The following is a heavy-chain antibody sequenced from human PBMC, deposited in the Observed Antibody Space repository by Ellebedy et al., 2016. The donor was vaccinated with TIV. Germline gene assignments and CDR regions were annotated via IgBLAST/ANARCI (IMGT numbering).Heavy chain of an antibody. CDR3: ASKRFGYSSTWYRGWYFDL. D-gene: IGHD6-13*01. Sequence: PGGSLRLSCAASGFTVSSNYMSWVRQAPGKGLEWVSVIYSGGDTYYAVSVKGRFTISRDNSNNTLYLQMNSLRAEDTAVYYCASKRFGYSSTWYRGWYFDLWGRGTLVTVSS. CDR1: GFTVSSNY. J-gene: IGHJ2*01. V-gene: IGHV3-53*01. CDR2: IYSGGDT.